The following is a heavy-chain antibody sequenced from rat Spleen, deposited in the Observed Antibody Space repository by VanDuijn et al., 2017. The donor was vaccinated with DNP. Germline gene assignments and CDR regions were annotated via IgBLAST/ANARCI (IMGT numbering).Heavy chain of an antibody. J-gene: IGHJ2*01. D-gene: IGHD1-7*01. CDR1: GYSITSNY. Sequence: EVQLQESGSGLVKPSQSLSLTCSVTGYSITSNYWGWIRKFPGNKMEYIEHISYSGSTNYNPSLKSRLSITRDTSKNHFLLHLNSVTTEDTATYYCARWTRYFDYWGQGIMVTVSS. CDR2: ISYSGST. CDR3: ARWTRYFDY. V-gene: IGHV3-1*01.